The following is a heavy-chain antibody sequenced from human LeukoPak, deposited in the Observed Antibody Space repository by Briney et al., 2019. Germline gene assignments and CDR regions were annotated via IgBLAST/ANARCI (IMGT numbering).Heavy chain of an antibody. CDR3: ASAGTSGSYSRVDY. D-gene: IGHD3-10*01. V-gene: IGHV3-30*07. CDR2: MSYDGTNI. J-gene: IGHJ4*02. Sequence: AGGSLRLSCAASGFTFSSYAMHWVRQAPGKGLEWVAVMSYDGTNIYYADSVKGRFTISRDNSKNSLYLQMNSLRVEDTAVYYCASAGTSGSYSRVDYWGQGTLVTVSS. CDR1: GFTFSSYA.